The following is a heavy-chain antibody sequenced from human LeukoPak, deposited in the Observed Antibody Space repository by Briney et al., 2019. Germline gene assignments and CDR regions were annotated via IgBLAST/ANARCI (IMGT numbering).Heavy chain of an antibody. CDR1: GFTFSSYW. CDR2: IKQDGSEK. Sequence: GGSLRLSCAASGFTFSSYWMSWVRQAPGKGLEWVANIKQDGSEKYYVDSVKGRFTISRDNSKNTLYLQMNSLRAEDTAVYYCAKDLRPASYGYGIDYWGQGTLVTVSS. V-gene: IGHV3-7*01. D-gene: IGHD5-18*01. J-gene: IGHJ4*02. CDR3: AKDLRPASYGYGIDY.